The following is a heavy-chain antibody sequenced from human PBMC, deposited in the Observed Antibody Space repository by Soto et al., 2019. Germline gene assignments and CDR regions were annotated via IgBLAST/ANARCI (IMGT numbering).Heavy chain of an antibody. CDR1: GGSFSGYY. J-gene: IGHJ6*02. CDR3: ARARLGYYYYYGMDV. D-gene: IGHD3-10*01. CDR2: INHSGST. V-gene: IGHV4-34*01. Sequence: LDSSETLSLTCAVYGGSFSGYYWSWIRQPPGKGLEWIGEINHSGSTNYNPSLKSRVTISVDTSKNQFSLKLSSVTAADTAVYYCARARLGYYYYYGMDVWGQGTTVTVSS.